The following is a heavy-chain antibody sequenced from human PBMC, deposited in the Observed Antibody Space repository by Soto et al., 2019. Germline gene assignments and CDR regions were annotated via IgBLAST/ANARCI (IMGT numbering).Heavy chain of an antibody. Sequence: LRLSCAASGFSFSSSTMNWVRQAPGKGLEWVSYISSGSTTIYYAESVKGRFTISRDNGKNSLYLQMNSLRDEDTAVYYCARVRRNDASDYYGMDVWGQGTTVTVSS. D-gene: IGHD1-1*01. J-gene: IGHJ6*02. CDR1: GFSFSSST. CDR3: ARVRRNDASDYYGMDV. V-gene: IGHV3-48*02. CDR2: ISSGSTTI.